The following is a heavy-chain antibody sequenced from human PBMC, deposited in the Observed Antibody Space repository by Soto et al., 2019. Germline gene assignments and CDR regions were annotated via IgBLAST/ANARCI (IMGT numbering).Heavy chain of an antibody. CDR3: AKDPRKMIVATPDY. V-gene: IGHV3-30*18. CDR2: ISYDGSNK. J-gene: IGHJ4*02. D-gene: IGHD5-12*01. Sequence: FLRLSCAASGFTFSSYGMHWVRQAPGKGLEWVAVISYDGSNKYYADSVKGRFTISRDNSKNTLYLQMNSLRAEDTAVYYCAKDPRKMIVATPDYWGQGTLVTVSS. CDR1: GFTFSSYG.